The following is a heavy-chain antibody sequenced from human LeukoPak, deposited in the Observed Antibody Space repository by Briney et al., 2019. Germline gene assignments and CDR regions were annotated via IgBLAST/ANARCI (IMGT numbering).Heavy chain of an antibody. D-gene: IGHD3-10*02. J-gene: IGHJ4*02. CDR2: INHSGST. V-gene: IGHV4-34*01. Sequence: SETLSLTCAVYGGSFSGYYWSWIRQPPGKGLEWIGEINHSGSTNYNPSLKSRVTISVDTSKNQFSLKLSSVTAADTAVYYCARDVRGRFDHWGQGTLVTVSS. CDR3: ARDVRGRFDH. CDR1: GGSFSGYY.